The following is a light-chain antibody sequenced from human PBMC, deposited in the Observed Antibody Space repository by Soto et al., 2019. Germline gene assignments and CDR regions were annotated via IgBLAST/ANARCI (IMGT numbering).Light chain of an antibody. CDR1: LSVATF. CDR2: GAS. CDR3: QQSYSTPRT. J-gene: IGKJ1*01. V-gene: IGKV1-39*01. Sequence: DIQMTQSPSFLSASVGDRVAITCRASLSVATFLNWYRQRPGEAPKLLIYGASKLHSGVPSRFSGSGSGTEFTLTISSLQPEDFATYYCQQSYSTPRTFGQGTKVDIK.